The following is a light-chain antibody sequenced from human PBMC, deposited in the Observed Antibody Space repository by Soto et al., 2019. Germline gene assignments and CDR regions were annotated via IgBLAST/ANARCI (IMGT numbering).Light chain of an antibody. CDR2: DAS. CDR3: QQYSSFLLT. V-gene: IGKV1-5*01. CDR1: QSISGS. J-gene: IGKJ3*01. Sequence: DIQMTQSPSTLSASVGDRVTITCRASQSISGSLAWYQQKPGKAPNLLIFDASSLESGVPSRFSGSGFGTEFTLTISSLQPDDFATYYCQQYSSFLLTFGPGTTVDIK.